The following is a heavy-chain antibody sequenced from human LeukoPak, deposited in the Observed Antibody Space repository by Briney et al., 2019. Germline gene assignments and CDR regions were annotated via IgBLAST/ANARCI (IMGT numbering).Heavy chain of an antibody. CDR2: IRYDGSNK. Sequence: GGSLRLSCAASGFTFSSYGMHWVRQAPGKGLEWVAFIRYDGSNKYYADSVKGRFTISRDNAKNSLYLQMNSLRAEDTAVYYCARAAAAALLNDAFDIWGQGTMVTVSS. CDR3: ARAAAAALLNDAFDI. CDR1: GFTFSSYG. J-gene: IGHJ3*02. D-gene: IGHD6-13*01. V-gene: IGHV3-30*02.